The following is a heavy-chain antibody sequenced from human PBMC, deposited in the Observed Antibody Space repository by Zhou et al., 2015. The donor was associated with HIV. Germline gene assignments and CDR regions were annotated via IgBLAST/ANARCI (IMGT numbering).Heavy chain of an antibody. CDR3: ARDVPSYYYDSSGHQIMAVY. J-gene: IGHJ4*02. CDR1: GGTFSNYG. CDR2: IIPIFGTT. D-gene: IGHD3-22*01. Sequence: QVQLVQSGAEVKKAGSSVKVSCKASGGTFSNYGISWVRQAPGQGLEWMGVIIPIFGTTTYAQKFQGRVTITADKFTYTAYMELSSLRSEDTAVYYCARDVPSYYYDSSGHQIMAVYWGQGTQVTVSS. V-gene: IGHV1-69*06.